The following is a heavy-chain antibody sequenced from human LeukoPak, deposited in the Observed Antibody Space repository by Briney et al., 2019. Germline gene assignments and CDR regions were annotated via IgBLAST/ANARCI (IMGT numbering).Heavy chain of an antibody. V-gene: IGHV4-59*01. D-gene: IGHD6-13*01. J-gene: IGHJ6*03. CDR1: GGSISSYY. Sequence: SETLSLTCTVSGGSISSYYWSWIRQPPGKGLEWIGYIYYSGSTNYNPSLKSRGTISVDTSKNQFSLKLSSVTAADTAVYYCARGSSSWRLYYYYYYMDVWGKGTTVTVSS. CDR2: IYYSGST. CDR3: ARGSSSWRLYYYYYYMDV.